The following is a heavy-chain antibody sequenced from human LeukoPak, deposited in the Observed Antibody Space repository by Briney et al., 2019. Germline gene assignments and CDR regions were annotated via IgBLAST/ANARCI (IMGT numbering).Heavy chain of an antibody. CDR1: GFTFNSYA. CDR2: IWYDGSNK. J-gene: IGHJ4*02. CDR3: GRDERGYYNSSGFYGAIDF. V-gene: IGHV3-33*01. Sequence: GRSLRLSCAASGFTFNSYAMHWVRQAPGKGLEWVAFIWYDGSNKYYADSVEGRFTFSRDNSKNTVYLQMNSLRAEDTAVYYCGRDERGYYNSSGFYGAIDFWGQGTLVTVSS. D-gene: IGHD3-22*01.